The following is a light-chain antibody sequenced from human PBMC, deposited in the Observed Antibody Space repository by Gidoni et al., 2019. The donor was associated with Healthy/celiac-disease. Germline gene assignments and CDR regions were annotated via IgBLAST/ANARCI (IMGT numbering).Light chain of an antibody. CDR3: CSYAGSSTLVV. CDR1: SSDVGSYNL. CDR2: EVS. V-gene: IGLV2-23*02. Sequence: QSALPQPASVAGSPGQSITISFTGTSSDVGSYNLVSWSQQHPGKAPKLIIYEVSKRPSGVSNRFSGSKSGNTASLTISGLQAEDEADYYCCSYAGSSTLVVFGGGTKLTVL. J-gene: IGLJ2*01.